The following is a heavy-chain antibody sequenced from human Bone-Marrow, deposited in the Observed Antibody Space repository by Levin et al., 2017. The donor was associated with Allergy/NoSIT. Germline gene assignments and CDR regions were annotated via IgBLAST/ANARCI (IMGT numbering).Heavy chain of an antibody. Sequence: SQTLSLTCTVSGGSISGYYWSWIRQPPGKGLEWIGYIYDSGSTNYNPSLKSRVTISVDTSKNQFSLKLSSVTAADTAVYYCARVPCSSTNCPRRGSFDIWGQGTMVTVSS. CDR3: ARVPCSSTNCPRRGSFDI. CDR2: IYDSGST. D-gene: IGHD2-2*01. V-gene: IGHV4-59*01. J-gene: IGHJ3*02. CDR1: GGSISGYY.